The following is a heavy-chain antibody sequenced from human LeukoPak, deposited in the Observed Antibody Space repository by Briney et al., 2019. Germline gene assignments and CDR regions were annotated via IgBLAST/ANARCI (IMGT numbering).Heavy chain of an antibody. CDR1: GFTFSSYA. Sequence: PGGSLGLSCAASGFTFSSYAMHWVRQAPGKGLEWVAVISYDGSNKYYADSVKGRFTISRDNSKNTLYLQMNSLRAEDTAVYYCARGPPLLDPWGQGTLVTVSS. V-gene: IGHV3-30-3*01. CDR3: ARGPPLLDP. CDR2: ISYDGSNK. J-gene: IGHJ5*02.